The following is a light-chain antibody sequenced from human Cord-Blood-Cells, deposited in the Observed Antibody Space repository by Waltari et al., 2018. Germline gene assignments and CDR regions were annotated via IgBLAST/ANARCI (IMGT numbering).Light chain of an antibody. J-gene: IGLJ3*02. CDR1: SSNIGNNY. V-gene: IGLV1-51*01. CDR3: GTWDSSLSAGV. CDR2: DNN. Sequence: QPVLPQPPSVSAAPGQKVTISCSGSSSNIGNNYVSWYQQLPGTAPKLLIYDNNKRPSGIPDRFSGSKSGTSATLGITGLQTGDEADYYCGTWDSSLSAGVFGGGTK.